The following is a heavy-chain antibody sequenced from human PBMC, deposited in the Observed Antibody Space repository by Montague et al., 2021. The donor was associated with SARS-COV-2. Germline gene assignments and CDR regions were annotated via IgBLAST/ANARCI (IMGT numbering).Heavy chain of an antibody. CDR2: IYYSGST. CDR1: GGSISSYN. V-gene: IGHV4-59*01. Sequence: SETLSLTCTVSGGSISSYNWSWIRQPPGKGLEWIGYIYYSGSTNYNPSLKSRVAISVDTSKNQFSLKLSSVTAADTAVYYCASSSGYSYGYYFDYWGQGTLVTVSS. J-gene: IGHJ4*02. D-gene: IGHD5-18*01. CDR3: ASSSGYSYGYYFDY.